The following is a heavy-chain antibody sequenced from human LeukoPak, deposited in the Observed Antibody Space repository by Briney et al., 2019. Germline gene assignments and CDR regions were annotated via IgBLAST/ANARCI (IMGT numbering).Heavy chain of an antibody. J-gene: IGHJ4*02. Sequence: GESLKISCKGSGYNFNTSWIGWVRQMPGKGLEWMGIIYPGDSDTRYSPSFQGQVTISADKSISTAYLQWSSLKASDTAMYYCARQETGSVGSYWGQGTLVTVSS. D-gene: IGHD3-10*01. CDR3: ARQETGSVGSY. V-gene: IGHV5-51*01. CDR2: IYPGDSDT. CDR1: GYNFNTSW.